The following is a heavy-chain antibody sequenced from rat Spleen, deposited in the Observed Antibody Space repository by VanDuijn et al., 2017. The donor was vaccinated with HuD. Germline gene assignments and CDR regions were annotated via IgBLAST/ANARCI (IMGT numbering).Heavy chain of an antibody. CDR1: GYSITSGYG. CDR2: INSAGST. J-gene: IGHJ4*01. V-gene: IGHV3-3*01. D-gene: IGHD1-4*01. Sequence: EVQLQESGPGLVKPSQSLSLTCSVTGYSITSGYGWNWIRKFPGNKLEWMGYINSAGSTNYNPPLKNQISITRDTSKNQFFLQLTSVTTEDTATYYCARGGYNSGVMDAWGQGASVTVSS. CDR3: ARGGYNSGVMDA.